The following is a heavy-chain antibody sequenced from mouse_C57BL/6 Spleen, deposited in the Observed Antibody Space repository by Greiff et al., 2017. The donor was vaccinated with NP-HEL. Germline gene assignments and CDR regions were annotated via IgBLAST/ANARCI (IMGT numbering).Heavy chain of an antibody. V-gene: IGHV1-15*01. Sequence: QVQLQQSGAELVRPGASVTLSCKASGYTFTDYEMHWVKQTPVHGLEWIGAIDPETGGTAYNQKFKGKAILTADKSSSTAYMELRSLTSEDSAVYYCTRSTVWYFDVWGTGTTVTVSS. CDR1: GYTFTDYE. CDR2: IDPETGGT. CDR3: TRSTVWYFDV. D-gene: IGHD1-1*01. J-gene: IGHJ1*03.